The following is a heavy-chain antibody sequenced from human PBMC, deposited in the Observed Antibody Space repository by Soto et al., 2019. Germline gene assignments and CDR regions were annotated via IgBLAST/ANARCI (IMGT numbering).Heavy chain of an antibody. D-gene: IGHD2-21*01. V-gene: IGHV3-23*01. J-gene: IGHJ6*02. CDR3: AKVRASYLSASYFYYGLEV. CDR1: GFTFSHYV. Sequence: EVQLLESGGGLVRPGGSLRLSCAASGFTFSHYVLSWVRQAPGGGLEWVSSISGSGSSVYLADSVRGRFAMSRDLSTNTVSLQMNNLTVEDTAIYYCAKVRASYLSASYFYYGLEVWGQGTTVTVSS. CDR2: ISGSGSSV.